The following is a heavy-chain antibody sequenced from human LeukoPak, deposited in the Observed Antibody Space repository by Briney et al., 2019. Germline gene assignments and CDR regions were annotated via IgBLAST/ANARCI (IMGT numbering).Heavy chain of an antibody. Sequence: GGSLSLSCALSRFTPTIYWMSWVRHAPRKGREWVSNIKQVVREKYSMDSVKGRFTISRDNAKKSLYMQMNRLRAEDTAVYYCARLLVYNSGGEAFDYWGPGTLVTVSS. CDR2: IKQVVREK. J-gene: IGHJ4*02. CDR3: ARLLVYNSGGEAFDY. V-gene: IGHV3-7*01. D-gene: IGHD3-10*01. CDR1: RFTPTIYW.